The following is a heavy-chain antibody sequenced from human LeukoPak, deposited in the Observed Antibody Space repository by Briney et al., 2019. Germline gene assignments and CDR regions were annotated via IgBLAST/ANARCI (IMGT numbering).Heavy chain of an antibody. CDR3: ASQPRGAEVTYYYYGMDV. CDR2: IYYSGST. V-gene: IGHV4-39*01. CDR1: GGSISSSSYY. J-gene: IGHJ6*02. Sequence: SETLSLTCTVSGGSISSSSYYWGWIRQPPRKGLEWIASIYYSGSTYYNPSLEGRVTISVDASKNQFSLKLNSVTAADTAVYYCASQPRGAEVTYYYYGMDVWGQGTTVTVSS. D-gene: IGHD5-18*01.